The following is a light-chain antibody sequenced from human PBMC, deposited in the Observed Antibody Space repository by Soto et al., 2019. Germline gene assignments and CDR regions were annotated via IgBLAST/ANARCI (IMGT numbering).Light chain of an antibody. J-gene: IGKJ1*01. V-gene: IGKV3-20*01. CDR2: GAS. Sequence: EIVMAQSPARLSVSPGERATLSRSASQSVNSNYLAWYQQKPGQAPRLLIYGASSRATGIPGRFSGSGSGTDFTLTISRLEPEDFAVYYCQQYDSSPKKFGQGTKVDIK. CDR3: QQYDSSPKK. CDR1: QSVNSNY.